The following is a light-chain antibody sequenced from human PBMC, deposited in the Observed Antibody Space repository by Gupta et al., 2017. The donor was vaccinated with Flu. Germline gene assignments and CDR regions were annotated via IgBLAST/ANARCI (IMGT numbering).Light chain of an antibody. CDR3: MQGKYWPLT. Sequence: DVVLTQSPLPLSVTLGQRAAISCWSAPSLVYIDGHTYLNWFHQRPGQSPRRLIYKVSNRDSGVPDRISGSGSGTDFTLNISRVEAEDVGVYYCMQGKYWPLTFGGGTKVEIK. CDR1: PSLVYIDGHTY. J-gene: IGKJ4*01. CDR2: KVS. V-gene: IGKV2-30*01.